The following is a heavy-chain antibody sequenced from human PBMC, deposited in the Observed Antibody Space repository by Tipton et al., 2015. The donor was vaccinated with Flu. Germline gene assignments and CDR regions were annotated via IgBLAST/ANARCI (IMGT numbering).Heavy chain of an antibody. D-gene: IGHD6-13*01. V-gene: IGHV4-39*07. CDR2: IYYSGNT. CDR3: AKVSSSWYEDSAFDI. J-gene: IGHJ3*02. Sequence: TLSLTCTVSGGSISSSSYYWGWIRQPPGKGLEWIATIYYSGNTYYNPSLRSRVTLSVDTSKNQFSLSLSSVTAADTAIYYCAKVSSSWYEDSAFDIWGQGTMVTVSS. CDR1: GGSISSSSYY.